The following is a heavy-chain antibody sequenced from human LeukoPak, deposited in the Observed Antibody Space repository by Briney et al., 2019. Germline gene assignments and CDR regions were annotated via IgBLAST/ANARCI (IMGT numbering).Heavy chain of an antibody. CDR1: GGSISSYY. J-gene: IGHJ4*02. Sequence: PSETLSLTCTVSGGSISSYYWSWIRQPPGKGLEWIGYIYYSGSTNYNPSLKSRVTISVDTSKNQFSLKLSSVTAADTAVYYCARHDSGSGSYFYFDYWGQGTLVTASS. V-gene: IGHV4-59*08. CDR2: IYYSGST. CDR3: ARHDSGSGSYFYFDY. D-gene: IGHD3-10*01.